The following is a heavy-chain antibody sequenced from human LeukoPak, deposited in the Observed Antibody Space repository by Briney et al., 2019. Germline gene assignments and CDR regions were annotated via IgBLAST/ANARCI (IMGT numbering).Heavy chain of an antibody. J-gene: IGHJ4*02. Sequence: GGSLRLSCAASGFTFSSYSMNWVRQAPGKGLEWVSAISGSGGSTYYADSVKGRFTISRDNSKNMLYLQMNSLRAEDTAVYYCAKERVNGGSTHWGQGTLVTVSS. CDR1: GFTFSSYS. CDR3: AKERVNGGSTH. V-gene: IGHV3-23*01. D-gene: IGHD1-26*01. CDR2: ISGSGGST.